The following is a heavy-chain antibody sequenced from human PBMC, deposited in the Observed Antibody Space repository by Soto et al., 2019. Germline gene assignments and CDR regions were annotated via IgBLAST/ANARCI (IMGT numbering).Heavy chain of an antibody. J-gene: IGHJ4*02. Sequence: EVQLVESGGGLVQPGGSLRLSCAAAGFTFSTYWMHWVRQAPGKGLVWVSRINGDGVITSYADSVKGRFTISRDNAKNTLYLQMNSLGADDTAVYYCARGYDRDWGQGTLVTVSS. CDR1: GFTFSTYW. V-gene: IGHV3-74*01. D-gene: IGHD2-15*01. CDR2: INGDGVIT. CDR3: ARGYDRD.